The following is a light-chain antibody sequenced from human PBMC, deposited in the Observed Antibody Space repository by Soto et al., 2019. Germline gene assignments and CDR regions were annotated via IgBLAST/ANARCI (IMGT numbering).Light chain of an antibody. V-gene: IGKV3-20*01. J-gene: IGKJ4*01. CDR2: ATS. CDR3: QQYGSSPT. CDR1: QSISRSD. Sequence: EIVLTQSPGTVSLSPGERATLSCRAGQSISRSDLAWYQHRPGQSPRLLIYATSSRATGIPDRFTGGGAGTGFTLTISRLEPEDSAVYYCQQYGSSPTFGGGTKVDIK.